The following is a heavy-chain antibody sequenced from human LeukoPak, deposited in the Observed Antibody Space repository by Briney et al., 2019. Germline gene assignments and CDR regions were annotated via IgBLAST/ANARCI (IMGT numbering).Heavy chain of an antibody. CDR3: ARGWLAETTVVTPYNY. V-gene: IGHV1-69*01. Sequence: GSSVKVSFKASGGTFSNYAINWVRQAPGQGLEWMGGIIPMFGKANYAQKFRGRVTITADESTRTAYMELSSLRSEDTAVYYCARGWLAETTVVTPYNYWGRGTLVSVSS. CDR2: IIPMFGKA. J-gene: IGHJ4*02. D-gene: IGHD4-4*01. CDR1: GGTFSNYA.